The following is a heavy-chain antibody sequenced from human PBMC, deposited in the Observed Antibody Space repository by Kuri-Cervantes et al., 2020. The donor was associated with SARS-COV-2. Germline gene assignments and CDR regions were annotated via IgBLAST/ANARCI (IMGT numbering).Heavy chain of an antibody. J-gene: IGHJ3*02. CDR2: INPNSGGT. CDR1: GYTFTGYY. Sequence: ASVKVSCKASGYTFTGYYMHWVRQAPGQGLEWMGWINPNSGGTNYAQKFQGWVTMTRDTSISTVYMELSRLRSDDTAVYYCAGSTPFRRLVVISQVGAFDIWGQGTMVTVSS. V-gene: IGHV1-2*04. CDR3: AGSTPFRRLVVISQVGAFDI. D-gene: IGHD3-22*01.